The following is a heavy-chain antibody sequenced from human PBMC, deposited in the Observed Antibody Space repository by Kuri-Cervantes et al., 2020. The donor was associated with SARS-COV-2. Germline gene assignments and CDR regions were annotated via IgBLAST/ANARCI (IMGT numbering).Heavy chain of an antibody. Sequence: GESLKISCAASGFTLSSYAMSWVRQAPGKGLEWVSAISGSSSYIYYADSVKGRFTISRDNAKNSLYLQMNSLRAEDTAVYYCARVRGVGYWGQGTLVTVSS. D-gene: IGHD3-10*01. CDR1: GFTLSSYA. CDR2: ISGSSSYI. V-gene: IGHV3-21*01. J-gene: IGHJ4*02. CDR3: ARVRGVGY.